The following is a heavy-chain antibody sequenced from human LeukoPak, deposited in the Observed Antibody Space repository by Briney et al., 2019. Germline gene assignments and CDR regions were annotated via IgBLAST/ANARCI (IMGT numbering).Heavy chain of an antibody. J-gene: IGHJ4*02. V-gene: IGHV3-11*01. CDR3: AGLATYSYGPVDY. Sequence: KTGGSLRLSSTVSGFSFSDYFMTWIRQAPGKSLEFISYISSGGHTIYYADSLKGRFTISRDNAKNSLYLQMSRLTADDTAVYYCAGLATYSYGPVDYWGQGTLVTVSS. D-gene: IGHD5-18*01. CDR1: GFSFSDYF. CDR2: ISSGGHTI.